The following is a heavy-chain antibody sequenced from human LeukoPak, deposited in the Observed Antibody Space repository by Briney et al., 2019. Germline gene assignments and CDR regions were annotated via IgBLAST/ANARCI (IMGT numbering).Heavy chain of an antibody. CDR1: GGSFGGYY. CDR3: ARLRGYQRTPISSSWYSGYYFDY. CDR2: INHSGST. V-gene: IGHV4-34*01. D-gene: IGHD6-13*01. Sequence: SETLSLTCAVYGGSFGGYYWSWIRQPPGKGLEWIGEINHSGSTNYNPSLKSRVTISVDTSKNQFSLKLSSATAADTAVYYCARLRGYQRTPISSSWYSGYYFDYWGQGTLVTVSS. J-gene: IGHJ4*02.